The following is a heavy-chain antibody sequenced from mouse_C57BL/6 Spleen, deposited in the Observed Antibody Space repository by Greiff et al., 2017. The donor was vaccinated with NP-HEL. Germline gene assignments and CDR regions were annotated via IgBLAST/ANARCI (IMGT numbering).Heavy chain of an antibody. CDR1: GYTFTSYW. CDR2: IYPGSGST. J-gene: IGHJ4*01. CDR3: ARHTVVARGYAMDY. D-gene: IGHD1-1*01. Sequence: QVQLQQPGAELVKPGASVKMSCKASGYTFTSYWITWVKQRPGQGLEWIGDIYPGSGSTNYNEKFKSKATLTVDTSSSTAYMQLSSLTSEDSAVYYCARHTVVARGYAMDYWGQGTSVTVSS. V-gene: IGHV1-55*01.